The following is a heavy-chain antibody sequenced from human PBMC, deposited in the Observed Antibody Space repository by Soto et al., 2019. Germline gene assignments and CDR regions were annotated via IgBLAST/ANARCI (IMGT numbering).Heavy chain of an antibody. CDR3: ARAGTAMDFYYGMDV. CDR2: IYSGGST. Sequence: GGSLRLSCAASGFTVSSNYMSWVRQAPGKGLEWVSVIYSGGSTYYADSVKGRFTISRDNSKNTLYLQMNSLRAEDTAVYYCARAGTAMDFYYGMDVWGQGATVTVSS. V-gene: IGHV3-53*01. D-gene: IGHD5-18*01. J-gene: IGHJ6*02. CDR1: GFTVSSNY.